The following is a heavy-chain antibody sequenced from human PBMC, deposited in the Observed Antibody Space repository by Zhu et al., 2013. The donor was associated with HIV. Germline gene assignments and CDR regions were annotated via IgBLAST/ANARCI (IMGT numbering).Heavy chain of an antibody. V-gene: IGHV1-8*01. J-gene: IGHJ4*02. CDR3: ARKGASDY. CDR2: MNPNSGNT. CDR1: GYTFTTYD. Sequence: QVQLVQSGAEVKKPGASVKVSCKASGYTFTTYDFNWVRQATGQGLEWMGWMNPNSGNTGYAQKFQGRITMSRDTSISTAYMELSSLTSDDTAVYYCARKGASDYWGQGTPVTVSS.